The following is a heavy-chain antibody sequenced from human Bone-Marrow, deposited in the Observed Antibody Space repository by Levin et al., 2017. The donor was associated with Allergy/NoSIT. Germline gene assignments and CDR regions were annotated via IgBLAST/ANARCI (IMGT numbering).Heavy chain of an antibody. CDR1: GFTFSSYA. J-gene: IGHJ4*02. D-gene: IGHD2-15*01. Sequence: GESLKISCAASGFTFSSYAMSWVRQAPGKGLEWVSAISGSGGSTYYADSVKGRFTISRDNSKNTLYLQMNSLRAEDTAVYYCAKGSPVCSGGSCYLGYFDYWGQGTLVTVSS. V-gene: IGHV3-23*01. CDR3: AKGSPVCSGGSCYLGYFDY. CDR2: ISGSGGST.